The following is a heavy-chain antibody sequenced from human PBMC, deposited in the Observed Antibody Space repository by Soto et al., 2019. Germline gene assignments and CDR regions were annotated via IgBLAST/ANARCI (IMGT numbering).Heavy chain of an antibody. CDR3: ARGSGYSSGWYAFDI. J-gene: IGHJ3*02. V-gene: IGHV1-3*01. Sequence: ASVKVSCKASGYTFTSYAMHWVRQAPGQRLEWMGWMNAGNGNTKYAQKFQGRVTITKDASVSTAYMEVISLRSDDTAVYYCARGSGYSSGWYAFDIWGQGTMVTVSS. CDR2: MNAGNGNT. CDR1: GYTFTSYA. D-gene: IGHD6-19*01.